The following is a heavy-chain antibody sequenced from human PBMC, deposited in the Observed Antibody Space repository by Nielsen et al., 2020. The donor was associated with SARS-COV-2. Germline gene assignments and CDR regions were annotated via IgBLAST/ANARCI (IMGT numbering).Heavy chain of an antibody. J-gene: IGHJ4*02. CDR2: ISSSSSFI. CDR3: ANALDYDSSGPDFDY. CDR1: GFTFSSYS. D-gene: IGHD3-22*01. V-gene: IGHV3-21*01. Sequence: GESLKISCADSGFTFSSYSMNWVRQAPGKGLEWVSSISSSSSFIYYADSVKGRFTISRDNAKNSLYLQMNSLRAEDTAVYYCANALDYDSSGPDFDYWGQGTLVTVSS.